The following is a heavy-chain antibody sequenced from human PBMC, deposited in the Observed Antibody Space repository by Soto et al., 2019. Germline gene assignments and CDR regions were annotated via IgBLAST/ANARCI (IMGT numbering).Heavy chain of an antibody. D-gene: IGHD1-26*01. CDR1: GYPFSNYG. CDR3: ATSYYSGFDP. Sequence: QLQLVQSGAEVERPGASVRVSCKAYGYPFSNYGISWIRQAPGQGLEWMGWIKPDNGDTNYAQKFQGRVTMTTDTSSNTAYMELRSLRSDDTAVYYCATSYYSGFDPWGQGTLVSVSS. V-gene: IGHV1-18*04. J-gene: IGHJ5*02. CDR2: IKPDNGDT.